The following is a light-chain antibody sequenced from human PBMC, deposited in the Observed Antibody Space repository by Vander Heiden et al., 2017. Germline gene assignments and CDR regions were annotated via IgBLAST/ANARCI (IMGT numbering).Light chain of an antibody. V-gene: IGLV2-14*01. J-gene: IGLJ2*01. CDR1: SSDVGGYNY. CDR3: SSFTSSTTLV. Sequence: QSALTQHASVSGSPGQSITISCTGTSSDVGGYNYVSWYQQHPGKAPKLMIYDVTNRPSGVSNRFSGSKSGNTAFLTISGLQAEDEADYYCSSFTSSTTLVFGGGTKLTVV. CDR2: DVT.